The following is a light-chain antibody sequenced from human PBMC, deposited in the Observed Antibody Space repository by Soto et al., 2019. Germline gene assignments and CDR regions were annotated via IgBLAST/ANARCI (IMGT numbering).Light chain of an antibody. J-gene: IGLJ2*01. CDR1: SSNIGSNY. V-gene: IGLV1-47*01. CDR2: RDN. CDR3: AAWDDSLSAVV. Sequence: QPVLTQPPSASGTPGQRVTISCSGSSSNIGSNYVSWYQHLPGTAPKLLIYRDNQRPSGVPDRFSGSKSGTSVSLAISGLRSEDEADYYCAAWDDSLSAVVFGGGTKLTVL.